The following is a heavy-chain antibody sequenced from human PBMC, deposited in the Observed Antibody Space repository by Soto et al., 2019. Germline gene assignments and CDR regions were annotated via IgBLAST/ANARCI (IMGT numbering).Heavy chain of an antibody. V-gene: IGHV3-7*01. D-gene: IGHD1-1*01. CDR1: GFSFSTYW. Sequence: GSLRLSCAASGFSFSTYWMSWVRQAPGKGLEWLANIKQDENKIYYVDSVKGRFTISGDSAKNSLFLIMDSLRLEDTAVYYCAAYNKSRRAAFDIWGQGTMVTVSS. J-gene: IGHJ3*02. CDR2: IKQDENKI. CDR3: AAYNKSRRAAFDI.